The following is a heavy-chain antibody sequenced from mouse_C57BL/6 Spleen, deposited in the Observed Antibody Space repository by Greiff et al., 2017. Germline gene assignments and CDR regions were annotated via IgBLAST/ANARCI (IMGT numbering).Heavy chain of an antibody. Sequence: QVQLQQSGPELVKPGASVKISCKASGFAFSSSWMNWVKQRPGKGLEWIGRIYPGDGDTNYNGKFKGKATLTADKSSSTAYMQLSSLTSEDSAVYYCAPTGVPSGYAMDYWGQGTSVTVSA. CDR3: APTGVPSGYAMDY. V-gene: IGHV1-82*01. CDR1: GFAFSSSW. CDR2: IYPGDGDT. D-gene: IGHD2-10*01. J-gene: IGHJ4*01.